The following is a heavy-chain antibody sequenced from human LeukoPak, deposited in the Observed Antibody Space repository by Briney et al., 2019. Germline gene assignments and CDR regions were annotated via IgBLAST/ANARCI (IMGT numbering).Heavy chain of an antibody. CDR3: ARILGDYNILTGLYLNYNFDY. CDR1: GFTFSSYS. CDR2: ISSSSSYI. Sequence: PGGSLRLSCAASGFTFSSYSMNWVRQAPGKGLEWVSSISSSSSYIYYADSVKGRFTISRDNAKNSLYLQMNSLRAEGTAVYYCARILGDYNILTGLYLNYNFDYWGQGTLVTVSS. D-gene: IGHD3-9*01. J-gene: IGHJ4*02. V-gene: IGHV3-21*01.